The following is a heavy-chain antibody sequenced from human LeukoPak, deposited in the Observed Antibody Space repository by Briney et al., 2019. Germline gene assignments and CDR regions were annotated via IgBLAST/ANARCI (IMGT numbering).Heavy chain of an antibody. CDR1: GFTFSSYG. J-gene: IGHJ4*02. V-gene: IGHV3-30*18. D-gene: IGHD3-10*01. CDR2: ISYDGSNK. Sequence: TGGSLRLSCAASGFTFSSYGMHWVRQAPGKGLEWVAVISYDGSNKYYADSVKGRFTISRDNPKNTLYLLMNSLSAEDTALYYCAKEQTSSGYFDYWGQGTLVTVSS. CDR3: AKEQTSSGYFDY.